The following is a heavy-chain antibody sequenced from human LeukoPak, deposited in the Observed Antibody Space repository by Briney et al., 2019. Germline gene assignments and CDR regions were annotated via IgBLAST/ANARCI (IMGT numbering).Heavy chain of an antibody. CDR1: GFTFSSYS. CDR2: ISGSSSTI. D-gene: IGHD2-15*01. Sequence: PGGSLRLSCAASGFTFSSYSMNWVRQAPGKGLERLSYISGSSSTIYDADSVQGRFTISRDNAKNSLYLQMNSLRAEDTAVYYCARESLGYCCGSTCYYFYMDFWGKGTTVTVSS. V-gene: IGHV3-48*04. CDR3: ARESLGYCCGSTCYYFYMDF. J-gene: IGHJ6*03.